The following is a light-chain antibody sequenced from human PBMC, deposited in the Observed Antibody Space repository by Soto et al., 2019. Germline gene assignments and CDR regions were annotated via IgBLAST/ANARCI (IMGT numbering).Light chain of an antibody. Sequence: DIQMTQSPSSLSASVGDRVTITCQATQDITNFLHWYQQKPGKAPKLLIYGASNLETGVPSRFSGRGSGTAFTFTISSLQPEDIAAYYLQQYDNLPLTFGGGTKVEIK. CDR2: GAS. J-gene: IGKJ4*01. CDR1: QDITNF. CDR3: QQYDNLPLT. V-gene: IGKV1-33*01.